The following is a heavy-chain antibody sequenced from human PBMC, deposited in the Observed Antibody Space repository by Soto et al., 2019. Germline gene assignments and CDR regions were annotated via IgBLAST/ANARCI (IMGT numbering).Heavy chain of an antibody. V-gene: IGHV1-58*01. D-gene: IGHD3-9*01. CDR2: MVVGSGNT. J-gene: IGHJ5*02. CDR1: GFTFSSPA. CDR3: AAFDPGPMGFDP. Sequence: GASVKVSCKASGFTFSSPAVQWVRQARGQRLEWIGKMVVGSGNTNYAQKFQERVTITRDRSTSTAYMELSSLRSEDTAVYYCAAFDPGPMGFDPWGQGTLVTVSS.